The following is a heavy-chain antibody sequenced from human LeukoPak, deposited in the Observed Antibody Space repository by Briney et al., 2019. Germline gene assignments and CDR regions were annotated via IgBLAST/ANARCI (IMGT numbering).Heavy chain of an antibody. CDR2: IYYSGST. D-gene: IGHD4-17*01. V-gene: IGHV4-59*01. CDR3: ARGGAAYGDRFFDY. J-gene: IGHJ4*02. Sequence: SETLSLTCTVSGGSLSSYYWSWIRQPPGKGLEWIGYIYYSGSTNYSPSPKSRVTISVDTSKNQFSLKLSSVTAADTAVYYCARGGAAYGDRFFDYWGQGTLVTVSS. CDR1: GGSLSSYY.